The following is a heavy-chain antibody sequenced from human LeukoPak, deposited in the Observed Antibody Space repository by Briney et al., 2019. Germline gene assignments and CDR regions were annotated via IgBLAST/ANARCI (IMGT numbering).Heavy chain of an antibody. J-gene: IGHJ5*02. CDR3: ARGVAAPWSSKIWYNWNDVTRCWFDP. CDR1: GYTFTGYY. D-gene: IGHD1-20*01. V-gene: IGHV1-2*04. Sequence: GASVNVSCKASGYTFTGYYMHWVRQAPGQGLEWMGWINPNSGGTNYAQKFQGWVTMTRDTSISTAYMELSRLRSDDTAVYYCARGVAAPWSSKIWYNWNDVTRCWFDPWGQGTLVTVSS. CDR2: INPNSGGT.